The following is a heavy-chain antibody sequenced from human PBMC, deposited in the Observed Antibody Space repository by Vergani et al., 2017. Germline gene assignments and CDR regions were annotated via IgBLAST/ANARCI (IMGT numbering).Heavy chain of an antibody. V-gene: IGHV3-23*01. D-gene: IGHD2-2*01. Sequence: EVQLLESGGGLVQPGGSLRLSCAASGFTFNNYAMTWVRQAPGKGLEWVSFISASGGITYFADSVKGRFTISRDNSKNTLYLQMNSLRAEDTAVYYCAKAGQYQPQPQLVVEYYYYYMDVWGKGTTVTVSS. CDR2: ISASGGIT. CDR3: AKAGQYQPQPQLVVEYYYYYMDV. J-gene: IGHJ6*03. CDR1: GFTFNNYA.